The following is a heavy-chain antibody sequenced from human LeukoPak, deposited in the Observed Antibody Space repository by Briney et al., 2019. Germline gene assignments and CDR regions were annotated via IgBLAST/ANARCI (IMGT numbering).Heavy chain of an antibody. V-gene: IGHV3-7*01. CDR2: IKQDGSEK. CDR1: GLTFSSYW. CDR3: VRDGHDSSGYYWAWSFDL. D-gene: IGHD3-22*01. J-gene: IGHJ2*01. Sequence: GGSLRLSCAASGLTFSSYWMSWVRQAPGKGLEWVANIKQDGSEKYYVDSVKGRFTNSRDNAKNSLYLQMNSLRAEDTAVYYCVRDGHDSSGYYWAWSFDLWGRGTLVTVSS.